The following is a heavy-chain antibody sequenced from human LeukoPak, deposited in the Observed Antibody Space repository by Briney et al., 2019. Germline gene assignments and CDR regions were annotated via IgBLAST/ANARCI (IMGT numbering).Heavy chain of an antibody. V-gene: IGHV1-8*01. CDR2: MNPDSGNT. J-gene: IGHJ4*02. Sequence: ASVKVSCKAARYTFSSYDINWVRQAPGQGLEWMGWMNPDSGNTGYAQKFQGRVTMTRNTSISTAYMEVGGLTSDDTAAYFCARGSHRGYCTTSDCYTVDYWGQGTLVSVSS. D-gene: IGHD2-8*01. CDR1: RYTFSSYD. CDR3: ARGSHRGYCTTSDCYTVDY.